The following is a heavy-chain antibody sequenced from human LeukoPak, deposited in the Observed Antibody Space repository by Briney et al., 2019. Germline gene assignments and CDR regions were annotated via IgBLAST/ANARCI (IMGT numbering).Heavy chain of an antibody. Sequence: ASVKVSCKASGYTFTSYGISWVRQAPGQGLEWMGWIGAYNGNTNYAQKLQGRVTMTTDTSTSTAYMELRSLRSDDTAVYYCARTPNTYYYDSSGYLCTYWGQGTLVTVSS. V-gene: IGHV1-18*01. D-gene: IGHD3-22*01. CDR3: ARTPNTYYYDSSGYLCTY. CDR1: GYTFTSYG. J-gene: IGHJ4*02. CDR2: IGAYNGNT.